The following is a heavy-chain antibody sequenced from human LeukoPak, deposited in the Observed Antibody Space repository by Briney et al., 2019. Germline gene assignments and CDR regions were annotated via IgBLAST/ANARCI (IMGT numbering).Heavy chain of an antibody. V-gene: IGHV4-59*05. CDR2: IYYSGST. D-gene: IGHD4-17*01. J-gene: IGHJ4*02. CDR1: GGSISSYY. CDR3: ARPYGGSYYFDY. Sequence: SETLSLTCTVSGGSISSYYWSWIRQPPGKGLEWIGSIYYSGSTYYNPSLKSRVTISVDTSKNQFSLKLSSVTAADTAVYYCARPYGGSYYFDYWGQGTLVTVSS.